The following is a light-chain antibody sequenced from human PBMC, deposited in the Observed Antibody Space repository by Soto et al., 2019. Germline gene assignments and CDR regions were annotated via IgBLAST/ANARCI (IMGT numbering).Light chain of an antibody. V-gene: IGKV3-20*01. J-gene: IGKJ2*01. Sequence: VLTQSPGTLSLSPGERATISCRASQSISSSYLAWYQHKPGQAPRLLIYGASSRATGIPHRLSGSGSGTDFTLTISRLEPEDCGLYYCQQYGGSPPYTFGQGTRLEIK. CDR1: QSISSSY. CDR3: QQYGGSPPYT. CDR2: GAS.